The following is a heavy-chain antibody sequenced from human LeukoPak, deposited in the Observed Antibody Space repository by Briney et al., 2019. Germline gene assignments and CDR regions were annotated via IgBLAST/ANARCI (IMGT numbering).Heavy chain of an antibody. CDR3: ARGTLGAWGW. Sequence: PGGSLRLSCSASGFTFSNFPMHWVRQAPGKGLEYVSAVSSDGGSTYYADSVRGRFTISRDNFRNTLSLQMGSLRAEDTAVYFCARGTLGAWGWWGQGTLVTVSS. CDR1: GFTFSNFP. J-gene: IGHJ4*02. V-gene: IGHV3-64D*09. D-gene: IGHD6-19*01. CDR2: VSSDGGST.